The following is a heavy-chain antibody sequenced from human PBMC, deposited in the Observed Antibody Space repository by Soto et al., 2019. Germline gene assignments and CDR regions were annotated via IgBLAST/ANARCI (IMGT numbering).Heavy chain of an antibody. CDR1: GYTFTKYY. D-gene: IGHD3-9*01. J-gene: IGHJ4*02. CDR2: INPSGGGT. Sequence: ASMKVSCKTSGYTFTKYYIHWVRQAPGQGLEWMGIINPSGGGTRYAQKFQGRVTMTRDTSTSTVYMELSSLRSDDTAVYYCSISTADFDYWGRGSLVTVSS. CDR3: SISTADFDY. V-gene: IGHV1-46*03.